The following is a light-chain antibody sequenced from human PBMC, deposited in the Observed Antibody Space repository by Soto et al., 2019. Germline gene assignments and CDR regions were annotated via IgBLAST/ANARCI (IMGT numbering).Light chain of an antibody. CDR1: QSVDNN. V-gene: IGKV3-15*01. J-gene: IGKJ5*01. CDR3: QQYNDRPPIT. Sequence: EIVMTPSPVTLSASPWESDTLSCRASQSVDNNVAWYQQKPGQAPRLLIVGSFARATGIPARFSGSGSGSEFTLTISGLQSEDFAVYYCQQYNDRPPITFGQGTRLEIK. CDR2: GSF.